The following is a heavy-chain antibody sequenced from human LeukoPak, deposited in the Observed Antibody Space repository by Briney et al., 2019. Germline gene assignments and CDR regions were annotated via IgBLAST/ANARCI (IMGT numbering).Heavy chain of an antibody. CDR3: AWDSSGYYYFDY. D-gene: IGHD3-22*01. CDR2: INPNSGGT. J-gene: IGHJ4*02. CDR1: GYTFTFYY. Sequence: ASVTVSCKASGYTFTFYYIHRMRQAPAQGQELVGWINPNSGGTNYAQKFQGRVTMTRDTSISTAYMELSRLRSDDTAVYYCAWDSSGYYYFDYWGQGTLVTVSS. V-gene: IGHV1-2*02.